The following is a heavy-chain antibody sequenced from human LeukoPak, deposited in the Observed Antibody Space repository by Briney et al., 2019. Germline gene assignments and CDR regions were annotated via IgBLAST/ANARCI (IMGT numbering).Heavy chain of an antibody. Sequence: GGSLRLSCAASGFTFSIYAMSWVRQAPGKGLEWVSSISGSGGSTDYADSVKGRFTISRDNSKNTLYLQTHSLRAEDTAVYHCAKDRAMYSYASFDYWGQGTLVIASS. D-gene: IGHD3-16*01. CDR2: ISGSGGST. CDR3: AKDRAMYSYASFDY. CDR1: GFTFSIYA. J-gene: IGHJ4*02. V-gene: IGHV3-23*01.